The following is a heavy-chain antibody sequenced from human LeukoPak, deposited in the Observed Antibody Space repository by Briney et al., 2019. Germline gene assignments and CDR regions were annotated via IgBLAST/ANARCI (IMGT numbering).Heavy chain of an antibody. Sequence: GGSLRLSCVASRFQFSSYAMSWVRQAPGKGLEWVSVISGSGGSTYYADSVKGRFTISRDNSKNTLYLQMNSLRAEDTALYYCVKASSSSPQYNWFDAWGQGTLVTVSS. CDR2: ISGSGGST. CDR3: VKASSSSPQYNWFDA. V-gene: IGHV3-23*01. J-gene: IGHJ5*02. D-gene: IGHD6-6*01. CDR1: RFQFSSYA.